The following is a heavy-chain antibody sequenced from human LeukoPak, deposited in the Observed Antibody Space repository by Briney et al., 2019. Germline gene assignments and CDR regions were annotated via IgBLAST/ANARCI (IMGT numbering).Heavy chain of an antibody. J-gene: IGHJ4*02. D-gene: IGHD6-6*01. CDR3: ARRYSSSSTAEAY. V-gene: IGHV3-23*01. Sequence: GGSLRLSCAASGFMFNAYAMTWVRQAPGKGLEWVSLISGSGAVTYYADSVKGRVTISRDNSKNTLYLQMTSLRVEDTAVYHCARRYSSSSTAEAYWGQGTLVTVSS. CDR2: ISGSGAVT. CDR1: GFMFNAYA.